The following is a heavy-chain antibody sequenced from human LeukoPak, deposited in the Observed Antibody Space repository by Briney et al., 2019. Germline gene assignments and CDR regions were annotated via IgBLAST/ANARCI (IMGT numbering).Heavy chain of an antibody. CDR3: AKGAMGLDY. V-gene: IGHV3-23*03. CDR1: GFTFSSYA. J-gene: IGHJ4*02. Sequence: GGSLRLSCAASGFTFSSYAMSWVRQAPGKGLEWVSVIYSGGSTYYADSVKGRFTISRDNSKNTLYLQMNSLRAEDTAVYYCAKGAMGLDYWGQGTLVTVSS. CDR2: IYSGGST.